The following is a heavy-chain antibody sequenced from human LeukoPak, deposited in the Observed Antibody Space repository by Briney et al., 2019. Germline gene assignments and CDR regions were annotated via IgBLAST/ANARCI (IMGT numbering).Heavy chain of an antibody. J-gene: IGHJ3*02. CDR2: IIPIFGTA. D-gene: IGHD3-22*01. CDR1: GGTFSSYA. CDR3: AREGHYYDSSGYYNDAFDI. Sequence: SVKVSCKASGGTFSSYAISWVRQAPGQGLEWMGGIIPIFGTANYAQKLQGRVTMTTDTSTSTAYMELRSLRSDDTAVYYCAREGHYYDSSGYYNDAFDIWGQGTMVTVSS. V-gene: IGHV1-69*05.